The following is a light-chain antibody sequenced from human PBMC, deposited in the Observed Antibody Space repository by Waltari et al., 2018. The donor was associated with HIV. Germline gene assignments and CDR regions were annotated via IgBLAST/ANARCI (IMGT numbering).Light chain of an antibody. CDR2: ANN. CDR3: QSYDSTLRVV. Sequence: QPVLTQPPSVSGAPGQRVTIPCTRSSPNIGAPSYVQWYQQLPGPAPNLLIYANNNRPSGVPDRFSGSKSGTSASLAITGLQAEDEADYYCQSYDSTLRVVFGGGTKLTVL. J-gene: IGLJ2*01. CDR1: SPNIGAPSY. V-gene: IGLV1-40*01.